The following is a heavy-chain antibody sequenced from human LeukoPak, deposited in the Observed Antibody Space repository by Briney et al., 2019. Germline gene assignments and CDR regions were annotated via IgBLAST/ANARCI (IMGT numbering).Heavy chain of an antibody. CDR1: GLSVSNYY. CDR2: IRDSGET. CDR3: ARDRAVTQDWVEFDP. J-gene: IGHJ5*02. Sequence: ETGGSLRLSCAGSGLSVSNYYMSWVRQAPGKGLEWVSLIRDSGETFYADSVKGRFTISRDNSKNTMYLQMNRLRVEDTAVYFCARDRAVTQDWVEFDPWGQGTLVTVSS. D-gene: IGHD4-17*01. V-gene: IGHV3-66*03.